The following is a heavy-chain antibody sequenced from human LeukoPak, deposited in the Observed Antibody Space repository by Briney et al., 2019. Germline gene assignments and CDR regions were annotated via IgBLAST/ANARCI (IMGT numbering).Heavy chain of an antibody. CDR2: ISGSGGST. D-gene: IGHD6-19*01. V-gene: IGHV3-23*01. CDR3: AKVVVAGTGIDY. CDR1: GFTFSSYA. J-gene: IGHJ4*02. Sequence: GGSLRLSCAASGFTFSSYAMSWVRQAPGKGLEWVSAISGSGGSTYYADSVKGRFTISRDNSKNMLYLQMNSLRAEDTAVYYCAKVVVAGTGIDYWGQGTLVTVSS.